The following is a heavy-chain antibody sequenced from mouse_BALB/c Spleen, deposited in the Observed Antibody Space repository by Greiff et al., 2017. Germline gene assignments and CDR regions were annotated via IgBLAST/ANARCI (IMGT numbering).Heavy chain of an antibody. Sequence: DVQLQESGPGLVKPSQSLSLTCSVTGYSITSGYYWNWIRQFPGNKLEWMGYISYDGSNNYNPSLKNRISITRDTSKNQFFQKLNSVTTEDTATYYCAREGNWDGSYWGQGTLVTVSA. CDR1: GYSITSGYY. CDR3: AREGNWDGSY. CDR2: ISYDGSN. D-gene: IGHD4-1*01. J-gene: IGHJ3*01. V-gene: IGHV3-6*02.